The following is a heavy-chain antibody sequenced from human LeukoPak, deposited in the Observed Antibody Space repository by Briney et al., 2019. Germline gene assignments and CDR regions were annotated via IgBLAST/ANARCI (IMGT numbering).Heavy chain of an antibody. J-gene: IGHJ4*02. CDR3: ARPGSIAARNFDY. V-gene: IGHV1-2*02. D-gene: IGHD6-6*01. CDR2: INPNSGGT. Sequence: GASVKVSCKTSGYTFSGSYIHWVRQAPGQGLEWMGWINPNSGGTNYAQKFQGRVTMTRDTSISTAYMELSRLRSDDTAVYYCARPGSIAARNFDYWGQGTLVTVSS. CDR1: GYTFSGSY.